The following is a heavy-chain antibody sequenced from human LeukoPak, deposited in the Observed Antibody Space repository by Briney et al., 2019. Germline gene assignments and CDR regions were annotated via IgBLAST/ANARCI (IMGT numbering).Heavy chain of an antibody. CDR2: INSDGSST. Sequence: GGSLRLSCAASGFTFSSYWMHWVRQAPGKGLVWVSRINSDGSSTSYADSVKGRFTISRDNAKNTLYLQMNSLRAEDTAVYYCARERDKNYGGNCGGDYWGQGTLVTVSS. D-gene: IGHD4-23*01. CDR1: GFTFSSYW. V-gene: IGHV3-74*01. J-gene: IGHJ4*02. CDR3: ARERDKNYGGNCGGDY.